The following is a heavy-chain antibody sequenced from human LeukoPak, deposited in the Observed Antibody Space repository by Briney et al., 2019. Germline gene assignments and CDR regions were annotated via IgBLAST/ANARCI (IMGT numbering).Heavy chain of an antibody. V-gene: IGHV4-31*11. CDR2: VYYSGST. D-gene: IGHD2-15*01. J-gene: IGHJ4*02. Sequence: SETLSLTCAVSDGSIHSGGYYWSWIRQHPGKGLEWIGYVYYSGSTYYNPSLKSRLTISVDTSKNQFSLRLSSVTAADTAVYYCARGVVAATYFDYWGQGTLVTVSS. CDR3: ARGVVAATYFDY. CDR1: DGSIHSGGYY.